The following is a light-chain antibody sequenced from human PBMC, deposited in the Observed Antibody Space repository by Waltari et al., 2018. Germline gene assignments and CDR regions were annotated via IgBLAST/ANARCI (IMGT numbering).Light chain of an antibody. Sequence: QSALTQPASVSGSPGQSITISCTGTNSDVGGYNYVLWYQQHPGKAPKLMIYDVTNRPSGVSNRFSGSKSDNTASLTISRLQAEDEADYYCSSYTTSATWVFGGGTKLTVL. J-gene: IGLJ3*02. V-gene: IGLV2-14*03. CDR2: DVT. CDR3: SSYTTSATWV. CDR1: NSDVGGYNY.